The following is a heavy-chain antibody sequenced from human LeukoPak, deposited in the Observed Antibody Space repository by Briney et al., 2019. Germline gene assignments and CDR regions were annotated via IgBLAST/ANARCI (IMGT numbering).Heavy chain of an antibody. V-gene: IGHV4-31*02. CDR3: ARDYYRGNPGYYFDN. J-gene: IGHJ4*02. D-gene: IGHD4-23*01. Sequence: SETLSLTCTLSGDSINRDGYHWTWIRQHPGKGLEWIGYIHYSGSTSYNPSLQSRVSISLDSSQNQFSLNLHSVTAADTAVYYCARDYYRGNPGYYFDNWGQGTLVTVSP. CDR2: IHYSGST. CDR1: GDSINRDGYH.